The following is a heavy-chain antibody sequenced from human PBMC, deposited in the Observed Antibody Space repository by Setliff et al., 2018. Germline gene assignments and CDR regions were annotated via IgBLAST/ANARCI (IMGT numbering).Heavy chain of an antibody. V-gene: IGHV1-8*02. Sequence: ASVKVSCKAPGYTFSSYAMGWMRQAPGQGLEWMGWMNPNSGKTGYAQKFQGRVIMTRNTSISTAYLELNTLRSDDTAVYYCARERYFDYWGQGTLVTVSS. CDR1: GYTFSSYA. J-gene: IGHJ4*02. CDR3: ARERYFDY. CDR2: MNPNSGKT.